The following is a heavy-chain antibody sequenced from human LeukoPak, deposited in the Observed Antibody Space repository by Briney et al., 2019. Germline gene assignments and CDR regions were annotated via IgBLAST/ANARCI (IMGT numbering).Heavy chain of an antibody. J-gene: IGHJ5*02. CDR1: GYSISSGYY. V-gene: IGHV4-38-2*02. Sequence: SETLSLTCAVSGYSISSGYYWGWIRQPPGKGLEWIGSIYHSGSTYYNPSLKRRVTISVDTSKNQFSRKLSSVTAADTAVYYCARDETGTTPYNSFDPWGQGTLVTVSS. CDR3: ARDETGTTPYNSFDP. CDR2: IYHSGST. D-gene: IGHD1-7*01.